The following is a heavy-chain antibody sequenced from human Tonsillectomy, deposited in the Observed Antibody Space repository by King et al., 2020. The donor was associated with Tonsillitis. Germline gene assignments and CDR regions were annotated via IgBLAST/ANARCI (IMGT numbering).Heavy chain of an antibody. CDR1: GGSFSTYY. J-gene: IGHJ6*02. Sequence: VQLQQWGAGLLKPSETLSLTCAVYGGSFSTYYWSWIRQPPGKGLEWIGEINHSGSTNYNTSHKSRVTISVDTSKNQFSLKLRSVTAADTAVFFCAGGDDYDSRRGFYAMDVWGQGTTVTVSS. D-gene: IGHD3-10*01. V-gene: IGHV4-34*01. CDR3: AGGDDYDSRRGFYAMDV. CDR2: INHSGST.